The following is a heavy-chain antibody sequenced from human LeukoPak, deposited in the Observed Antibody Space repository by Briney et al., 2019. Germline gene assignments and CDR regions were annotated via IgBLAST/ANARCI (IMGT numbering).Heavy chain of an antibody. CDR1: GGSISSYY. J-gene: IGHJ5*02. V-gene: IGHV4-59*12. CDR2: IYYSGST. Sequence: SETLSLTCTVSGGSISSYYWSWIRQPPGKGLEWIGYIYYSGSTNYNPSLKSRVTISLDRSKNQFSLKLSSVTAADTAVYYCARAGTTVTTNWFDPWGQGTLVTVSS. CDR3: ARAGTTVTTNWFDP. D-gene: IGHD4-17*01.